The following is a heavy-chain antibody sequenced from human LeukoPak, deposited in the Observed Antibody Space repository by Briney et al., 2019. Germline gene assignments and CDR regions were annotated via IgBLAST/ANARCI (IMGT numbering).Heavy chain of an antibody. J-gene: IGHJ4*02. V-gene: IGHV4-59*11. CDR1: GGSISGHY. Sequence: PSETLSLTCTVFGGSISGHYWTWIRQAPGKGLEWIGYFHYSGSTNYNPSLQSRVTASGDTSKNQVSLKLTSGTAADTAVYYCARGAYFDYWGQGTLVTVSS. CDR3: ARGAYFDY. D-gene: IGHD1-26*01. CDR2: FHYSGST.